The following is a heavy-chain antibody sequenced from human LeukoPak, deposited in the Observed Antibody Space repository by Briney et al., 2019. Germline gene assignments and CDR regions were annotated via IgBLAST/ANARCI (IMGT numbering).Heavy chain of an antibody. Sequence: ASVTVSCKASGFDFRDYFIHWVRQAPGQGLEWMGIINPSGGSTSYAQKFQGRVTMTGDTSTSTVYMEVTSLRSEDTAVYYCARGFDGLRLKGQYFDYWGQGTLVTVSS. CDR2: INPSGGST. D-gene: IGHD5/OR15-5a*01. CDR1: GFDFRDYF. CDR3: ARGFDGLRLKGQYFDY. V-gene: IGHV1-46*01. J-gene: IGHJ4*02.